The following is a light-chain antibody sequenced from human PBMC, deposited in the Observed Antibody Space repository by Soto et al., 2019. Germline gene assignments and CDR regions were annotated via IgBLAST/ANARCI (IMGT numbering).Light chain of an antibody. V-gene: IGLV2-23*02. CDR3: CSYAGSSTYV. CDR1: SSDVGSFNL. Sequence: QSALTQPASVSGSPGQSITISCTGTSSDVGSFNLVSWYQQHPGKAPKLMIYEVTKGPSGVSHRFSGSKSGNTASLTISGLQAEGEADYYCCSYAGSSTYVFGTGTKLTVL. J-gene: IGLJ1*01. CDR2: EVT.